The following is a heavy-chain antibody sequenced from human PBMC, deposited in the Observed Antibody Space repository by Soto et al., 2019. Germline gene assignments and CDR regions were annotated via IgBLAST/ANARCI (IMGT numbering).Heavy chain of an antibody. D-gene: IGHD3-10*01. CDR1: GFTFSTYA. Sequence: PGGSLRLSCAASGFTFSTYAMSWVRQAPGKGLEWVSSISGYYADSVKGRFTLSRDNSKNTLYLQMNSLRAEDTAIYYCAKSSFGSGDDAFDLWGQGTLVTVSS. V-gene: IGHV3-23*01. CDR2: ISG. CDR3: AKSSFGSGDDAFDL. J-gene: IGHJ3*01.